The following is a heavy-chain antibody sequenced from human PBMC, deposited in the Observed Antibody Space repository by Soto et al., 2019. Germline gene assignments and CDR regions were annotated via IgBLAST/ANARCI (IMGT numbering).Heavy chain of an antibody. CDR1: GFSLTTSGVG. V-gene: IGHV2-5*02. J-gene: IGHJ4*02. CDR2: IYWDDDK. D-gene: IGHD3-3*01. Sequence: QITLNESGPPVVKPTETLTLTCTFSGFSLTTSGVGVGRVRQSPGKAPEWLAFIYWDDDKRYSTSLKSRLTITKDTSKNQVVLTMANVDPADTATYYCAHRVLRAVFGLVTTTAIYFDFWGQGTPVVVSS. CDR3: AHRVLRAVFGLVTTTAIYFDF.